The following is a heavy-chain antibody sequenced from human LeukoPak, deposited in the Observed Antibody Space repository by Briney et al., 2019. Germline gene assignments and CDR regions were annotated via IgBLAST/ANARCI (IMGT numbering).Heavy chain of an antibody. J-gene: IGHJ6*02. CDR3: ARAYYYYGMDV. CDR1: GYTLTELS. Sequence: ASVKVSCKVSGYTLTELSMHWVRQAPGKGLEWMGGFDPEDGETIYAQKFQGRVTMTTDTSTSTAYMELRSLRSDDTAVYYCARAYYYYGMDVWGQGTTVTVSS. V-gene: IGHV1-24*01. CDR2: FDPEDGET.